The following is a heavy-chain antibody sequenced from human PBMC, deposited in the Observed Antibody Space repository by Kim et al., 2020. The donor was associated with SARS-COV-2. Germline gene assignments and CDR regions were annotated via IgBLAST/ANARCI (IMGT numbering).Heavy chain of an antibody. Sequence: SETLSLTCTVSGGSISSYYWSWIRQPPGKGLEWIGYIYYSGSTNYNPSLKSRVTISVDTSKNQFSLKLSSVTAADTAVYYCAREPRNTGYSSSWYYFDYWGQGTLVTVSS. J-gene: IGHJ4*02. CDR1: GGSISSYY. D-gene: IGHD6-13*01. CDR3: AREPRNTGYSSSWYYFDY. CDR2: IYYSGST. V-gene: IGHV4-59*01.